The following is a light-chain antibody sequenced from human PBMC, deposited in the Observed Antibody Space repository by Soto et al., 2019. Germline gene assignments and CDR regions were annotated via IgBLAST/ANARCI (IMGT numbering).Light chain of an antibody. CDR2: RNN. J-gene: IGLJ2*01. Sequence: QYVLTQRPSASGTPGQRVTISCSGSSSNIGSNYVYWYQQLPGTAPKLLIYRNNQRPSWVPDRFSGSKSGTSAPLAISGLRSEDEADYYCAAWDDSLSGVVFGGGTKVTVL. CDR1: SSNIGSNY. CDR3: AAWDDSLSGVV. V-gene: IGLV1-47*01.